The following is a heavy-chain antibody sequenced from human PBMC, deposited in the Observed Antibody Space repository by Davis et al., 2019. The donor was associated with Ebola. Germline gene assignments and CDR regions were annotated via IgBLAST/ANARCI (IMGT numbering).Heavy chain of an antibody. V-gene: IGHV1-3*01. CDR1: GYTFTSYA. CDR2: INAGNGNT. D-gene: IGHD3-3*01. Sequence: AASVKVSCKASGYTFTSYAMHWVRQAPGQRLEWMGWINAGNGNTKYSQKFQGRVTITRDTSASTAYMELSSLRSEDTAVYYCARPNDFWSGYSRYYYYYGMDVWGQGTTVTVSS. CDR3: ARPNDFWSGYSRYYYYYGMDV. J-gene: IGHJ6*02.